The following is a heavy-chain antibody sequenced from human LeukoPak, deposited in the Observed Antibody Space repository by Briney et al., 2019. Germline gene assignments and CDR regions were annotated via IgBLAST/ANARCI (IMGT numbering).Heavy chain of an antibody. J-gene: IGHJ4*02. CDR2: LYYSGST. D-gene: IGHD3-22*01. CDR1: GGSISSSSYY. Sequence: SETLSLTCTVSGGSISSSSYYWGWIRQPPGKGLEWIGSLYYSGSTYYNPSLKSRVTISVDTSKNQFSLKLSSVTAADTAVYYCARLPYYYDSSANRDFDYWGQGTLVTVSS. CDR3: ARLPYYYDSSANRDFDY. V-gene: IGHV4-39*01.